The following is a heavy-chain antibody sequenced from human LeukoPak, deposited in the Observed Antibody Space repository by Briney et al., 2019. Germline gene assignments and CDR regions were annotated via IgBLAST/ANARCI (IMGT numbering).Heavy chain of an antibody. J-gene: IGHJ3*02. CDR2: TRDKANSYTT. V-gene: IGHV3-72*01. Sequence: GGSLRLSCAASGFTFSDHYMDWVRQTPGKGLEWVGRTRDKANSYTTEYAAFVKGRFTISRDDSKNSLYLQMNSLKTEDTAVYYCARVGPPRSDAFDIWGQGTMVTVSS. CDR3: ARVGPPRSDAFDI. CDR1: GFTFSDHY.